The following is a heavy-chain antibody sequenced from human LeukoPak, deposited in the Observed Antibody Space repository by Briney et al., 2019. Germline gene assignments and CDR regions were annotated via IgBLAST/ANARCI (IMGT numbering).Heavy chain of an antibody. CDR1: GYRFTTYW. CDR3: ARHRDSPNVVVPATGVFDI. V-gene: IGHV5-51*01. D-gene: IGHD2-15*01. J-gene: IGHJ3*02. Sequence: GESLKISCKGSGYRFTTYWIGWVRQMPGKGLEWMGIIYPGDSDTRYSPSFQGQVTISADKSISTAYLQWSSLKASDTAMYYCARHRDSPNVVVPATGVFDIWGQGTMVTVSS. CDR2: IYPGDSDT.